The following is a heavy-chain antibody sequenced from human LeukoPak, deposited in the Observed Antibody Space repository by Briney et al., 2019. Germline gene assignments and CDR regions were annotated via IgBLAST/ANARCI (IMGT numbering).Heavy chain of an antibody. CDR3: AGGWELLHDAFDI. CDR2: IYYSGST. Sequence: SETLSLTCTVSGGSISSSSYYWGWIRQPPGKGLEWIGSIYYSGSTYYNPSLKSRVTISVDTSKNQFPLKLSSVTAADTAVYYCAGGWELLHDAFDIWGQGTMVTVSS. CDR1: GGSISSSSYY. J-gene: IGHJ3*02. D-gene: IGHD1-26*01. V-gene: IGHV4-39*06.